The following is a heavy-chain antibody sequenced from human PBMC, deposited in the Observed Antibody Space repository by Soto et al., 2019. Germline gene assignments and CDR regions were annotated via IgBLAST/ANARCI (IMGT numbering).Heavy chain of an antibody. CDR1: GFTFSSYG. CDR2: IYSGGST. D-gene: IGHD6-19*01. J-gene: IGHJ3*02. V-gene: IGHV3-66*01. Sequence: GGSLRLSCAASGFTFSSYGMHWVRQAPGKGLEWVAVIYSGGSTYYADSVKGRFTISRDNSKNTLYLQMNSLRAEDTAVYYCARDLRLGRAFDIWGQGTMVTVSS. CDR3: ARDLRLGRAFDI.